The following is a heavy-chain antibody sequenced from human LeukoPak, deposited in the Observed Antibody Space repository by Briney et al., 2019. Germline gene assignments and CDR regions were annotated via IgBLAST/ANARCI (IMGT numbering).Heavy chain of an antibody. CDR1: GGHISSYY. D-gene: IGHD4/OR15-4a*01. CDR2: MSHSGST. CDR3: ARGRTSFDY. V-gene: IGHV4-59*01. Sequence: PSETLSLTCTVSGGHISSYYWSWIRQPPGKGLEWIGYMSHSGSTNYSPSLKSRVTISLDTSKNQFSLKLTSVTAADTAVYYCARGRTSFDYWGQGTLVTVSS. J-gene: IGHJ4*02.